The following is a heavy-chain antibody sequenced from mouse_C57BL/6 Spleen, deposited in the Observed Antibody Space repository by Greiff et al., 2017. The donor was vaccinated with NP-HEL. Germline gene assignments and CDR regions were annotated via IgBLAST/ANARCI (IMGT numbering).Heavy chain of an antibody. J-gene: IGHJ3*01. V-gene: IGHV1-66*01. D-gene: IGHD3-2*02. CDR1: GYSFTSYY. CDR2: IYPGSGNT. Sequence: VKLMESGPELVKPGASVKISCKASGYSFTSYYIHWVKQRPGQGLEWIGWIYPGSGNTKYNEKFKGKATLTADTSSSTAYMQLSSLTSEDSAVYYCARETAQGSWFAYWGQGTLVTVSA. CDR3: ARETAQGSWFAY.